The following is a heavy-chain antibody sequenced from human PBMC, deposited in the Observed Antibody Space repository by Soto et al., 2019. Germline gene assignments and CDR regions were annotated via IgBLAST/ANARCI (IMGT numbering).Heavy chain of an antibody. V-gene: IGHV4-61*01. CDR2: IYYSGST. D-gene: IGHD2-15*01. CDR1: GGSVSSGSYY. J-gene: IGHJ5*02. Sequence: PSETLSLTCTVSGGSVSSGSYYWSWIRQPPGKGLEWIGYIYYSGSTNYNPSLKSRVTISVDTSKNQFSLKLSSVTAADTAVYYCARVGSANWFDPWGQGTLVTVSS. CDR3: ARVGSANWFDP.